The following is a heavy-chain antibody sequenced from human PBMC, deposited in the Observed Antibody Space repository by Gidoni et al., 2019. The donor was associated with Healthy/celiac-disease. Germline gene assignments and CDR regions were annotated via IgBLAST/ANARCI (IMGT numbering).Heavy chain of an antibody. V-gene: IGHV4-39*01. Sequence: QLQLQESGPGLVKPSETLSLTCTVPGGSISSSSYYWGWSRQPPGKGLEWIGSIYYSGSTYYNPSLKSRVTISVDTSKNQFSLKLSSVTAADTAVYYCSLGFGGVIANDYWGQGTLVTVSS. J-gene: IGHJ4*02. D-gene: IGHD3-16*02. CDR1: GGSISSSSYY. CDR3: SLGFGGVIANDY. CDR2: IYYSGST.